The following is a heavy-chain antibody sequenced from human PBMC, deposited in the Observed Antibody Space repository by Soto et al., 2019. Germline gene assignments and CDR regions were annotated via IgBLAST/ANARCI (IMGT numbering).Heavy chain of an antibody. CDR3: ARMGRITMVRGVIPYYYYYMDI. J-gene: IGHJ6*03. D-gene: IGHD3-10*01. Sequence: PSETLSLTCAVYGGSFSGYYWSWIRQPPGKGLEWIGEINHSGSTNCNPSLKSRVTISVDTSKNQFSLKLSSVTAADTAVYYCARMGRITMVRGVIPYYYYYMDIWGNGTTVTVSS. V-gene: IGHV4-34*01. CDR1: GGSFSGYY. CDR2: INHSGST.